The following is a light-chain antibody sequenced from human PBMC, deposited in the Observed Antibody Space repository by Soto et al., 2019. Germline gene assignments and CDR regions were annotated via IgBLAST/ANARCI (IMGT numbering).Light chain of an antibody. CDR3: QQSKSFPLT. CDR2: DAS. Sequence: VLTQSPATLSLSPWERATLSASASQSVRICVAWYQQKPGQAPRLLIYDASNRATGIPARFSGSGSGTEFTLTISSLQPEDFAAYYCQQSKSFPLTFGEGTKVDNK. CDR1: QSVRIC. J-gene: IGKJ4*01. V-gene: IGKV3-11*01.